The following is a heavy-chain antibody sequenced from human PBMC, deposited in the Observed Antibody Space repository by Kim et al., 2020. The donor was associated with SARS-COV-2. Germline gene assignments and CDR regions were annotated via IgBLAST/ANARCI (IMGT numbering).Heavy chain of an antibody. CDR1: GFTFGDYA. J-gene: IGHJ4*02. V-gene: IGHV3-9*01. CDR3: AKDMGSSGYYYTFDY. CDR2: ISWNSGSI. Sequence: GGSLRLSCAASGFTFGDYAMHWVRQAPGKGLEWVSGISWNSGSIGYADSVKGRFTISRDNAKNSLYLQMNSLRAEDTALYYCAKDMGSSGYYYTFDYWGQGTLVTVSS. D-gene: IGHD3-22*01.